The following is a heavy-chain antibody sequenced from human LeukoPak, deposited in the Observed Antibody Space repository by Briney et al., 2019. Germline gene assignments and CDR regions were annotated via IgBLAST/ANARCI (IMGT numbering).Heavy chain of an antibody. V-gene: IGHV3-23*01. Sequence: GGSLRLSCTASGFTFSSSAMTWVRQAPGKGLEWVSAISDSGGDSIYTDSVKDRFTISRDNSKNTLYLQMNSLRAEDTAVYYCAKGGSYAPLDYWGQGNLVTVSS. CDR1: GFTFSSSA. J-gene: IGHJ4*02. D-gene: IGHD1-26*01. CDR3: AKGGSYAPLDY. CDR2: ISDSGGDS.